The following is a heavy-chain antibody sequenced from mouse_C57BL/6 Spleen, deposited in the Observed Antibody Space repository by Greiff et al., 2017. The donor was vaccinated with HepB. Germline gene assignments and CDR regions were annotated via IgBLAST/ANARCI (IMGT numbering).Heavy chain of an antibody. CDR2: IDPSDSYT. D-gene: IGHD2-10*01. CDR1: GYTFTSYW. V-gene: IGHV1-50*01. Sequence: QVQLQQPGAELVKPGASVKLSCKASGYTFTSYWMQWVKQRPGQGLEWIGEIDPSDSYTNYNQKFKGKATLTVDTSSSTAYMQLSSLTSEDSAVYYCARPTFYAMDYWGQGTSVTVSS. CDR3: ARPTFYAMDY. J-gene: IGHJ4*01.